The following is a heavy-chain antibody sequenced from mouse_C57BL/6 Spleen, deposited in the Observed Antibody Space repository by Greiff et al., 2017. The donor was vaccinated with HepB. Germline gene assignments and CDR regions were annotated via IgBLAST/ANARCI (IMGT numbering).Heavy chain of an antibody. Sequence: VKLMESGPELVKPGASVKLSCKASGYTFTSYDINWVKQRPGQGLEWIGWIYPRDGSTKYNEKFKGKATLTVDTSSSTAYMELHSLTSEDSAVYFCAREQYDYDGAMDYWGQGTSVTVSS. V-gene: IGHV1-85*01. CDR3: AREQYDYDGAMDY. CDR2: IYPRDGST. J-gene: IGHJ4*01. D-gene: IGHD2-4*01. CDR1: GYTFTSYD.